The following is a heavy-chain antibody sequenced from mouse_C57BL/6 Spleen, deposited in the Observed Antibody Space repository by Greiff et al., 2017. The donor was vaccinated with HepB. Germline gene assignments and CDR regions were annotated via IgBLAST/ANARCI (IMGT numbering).Heavy chain of an antibody. D-gene: IGHD2-3*01. Sequence: VQLQQPGAELVKPGASVKLSCKASGYTFTSYWMQWVKQRPGQGLEWIGEIDPSDSYTNYNQKFKGKATLTVDTSSSTAYMQLSSLTSEDSAVYYCARRWLGFAYWGQGTLVTVSA. CDR1: GYTFTSYW. CDR3: ARRWLGFAY. CDR2: IDPSDSYT. V-gene: IGHV1-50*01. J-gene: IGHJ3*01.